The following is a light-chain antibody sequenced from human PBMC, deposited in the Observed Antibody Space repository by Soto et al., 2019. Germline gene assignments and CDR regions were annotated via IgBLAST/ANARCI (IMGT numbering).Light chain of an antibody. CDR1: QSINKY. CDR3: QQTYSTPIT. Sequence: DIQMTQAPTSLYASVGASVTLTCRASQSINKYINWYQQKPGKAPNLLINGASSLHSGVPSRVSGCGSGTAFTLPISNLQPEDFATYYCQQTYSTPITFGAGTKVDTK. J-gene: IGKJ3*01. CDR2: GAS. V-gene: IGKV1-39*01.